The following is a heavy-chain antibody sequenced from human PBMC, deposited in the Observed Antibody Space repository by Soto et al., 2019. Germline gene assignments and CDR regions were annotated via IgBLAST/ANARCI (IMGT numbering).Heavy chain of an antibody. D-gene: IGHD2-21*02. J-gene: IGHJ3*02. CDR2: IFWNDDK. Sequence: SGPTLVNPTQTLTLTCTFSGFSLSTSGVGVGWIRQPPGKALEWLALIFWNDDKRYSPSLKSRLTITKDTSKNQVVLTMTNMEPVDTATYSCAHRALGTVSDAFDIWGQGTMVTVSS. V-gene: IGHV2-5*01. CDR3: AHRALGTVSDAFDI. CDR1: GFSLSTSGVG.